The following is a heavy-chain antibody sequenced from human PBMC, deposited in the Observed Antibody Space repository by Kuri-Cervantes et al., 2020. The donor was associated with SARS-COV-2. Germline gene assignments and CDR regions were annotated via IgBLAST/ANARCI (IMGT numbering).Heavy chain of an antibody. J-gene: IGHJ4*02. CDR3: ASHPKRFLEWLFDY. Sequence: GGSLRLSCAASGFTFDDYGMSWVRQAPGKGLEWVSGINWNGGSTGYADSVKGRFIISRDNAKNSLYLQMDSLRAEDTALYYCASHPKRFLEWLFDYWGQGTLVTVSS. CDR1: GFTFDDYG. D-gene: IGHD3-3*01. V-gene: IGHV3-20*04. CDR2: INWNGGST.